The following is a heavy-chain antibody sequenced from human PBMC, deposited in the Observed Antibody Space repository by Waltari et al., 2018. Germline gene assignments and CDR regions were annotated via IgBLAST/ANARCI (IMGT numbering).Heavy chain of an antibody. D-gene: IGHD3-10*01. CDR2: IEFDGSNQ. Sequence: QVQLVESGGGVVQPGGSLRLSCAASGFTFNSYTMHCVRQAPGEGLEWMTFIEFDGSNQYYVDSVKGRFIISRDNSKNIVYLQMNSLRPEDTAVYYCVKGEIYGNSPKDWGQGTLVTVSS. V-gene: IGHV3-30*02. CDR3: VKGEIYGNSPKD. J-gene: IGHJ4*02. CDR1: GFTFNSYT.